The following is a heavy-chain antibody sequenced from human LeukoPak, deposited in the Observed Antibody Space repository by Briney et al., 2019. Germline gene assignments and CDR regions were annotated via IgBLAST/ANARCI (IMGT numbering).Heavy chain of an antibody. Sequence: PGGSLRLSCAASGFTVSSNYMSWVRQAPGKGLEWVSVIYSGGSTYYADSVKGRFTISRDNSKNTLYLQMNSLRAEDTAVYYCARGDYHSSSALGDAFDIWGQGTMVTVSS. V-gene: IGHV3-53*01. D-gene: IGHD6-6*01. J-gene: IGHJ3*02. CDR2: IYSGGST. CDR3: ARGDYHSSSALGDAFDI. CDR1: GFTVSSNY.